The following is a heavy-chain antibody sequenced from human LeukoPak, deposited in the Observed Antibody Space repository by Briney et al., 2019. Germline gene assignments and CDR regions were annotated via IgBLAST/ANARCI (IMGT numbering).Heavy chain of an antibody. V-gene: IGHV1-18*01. D-gene: IGHD2-2*01. J-gene: IGHJ4*02. Sequence: ASVKVSCKASGYTFTSYGISWVRQAPGQGLQWMGWISTYNGKTNYAQMLQGRVTMTTDTSTSIAYMELSSLRSEDTAVYYCARSRYCSSTSCSFDYWGQGTLVTVSS. CDR2: ISTYNGKT. CDR1: GYTFTSYG. CDR3: ARSRYCSSTSCSFDY.